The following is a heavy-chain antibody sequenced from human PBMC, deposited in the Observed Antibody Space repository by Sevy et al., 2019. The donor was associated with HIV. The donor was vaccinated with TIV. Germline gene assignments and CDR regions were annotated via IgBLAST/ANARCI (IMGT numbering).Heavy chain of an antibody. V-gene: IGHV3-21*01. Sequence: GGSLRLSCAASGFTFSDYYMNWVRQAPGKGLEWVSSISGRSSHIHYADSVRGRFTISRANAKNSLYLQMNSLRVDDTAVYFCAGDGGCSSTSCLFYFDSWGQGALVTVSS. CDR3: AGDGGCSSTSCLFYFDS. D-gene: IGHD2-2*01. CDR1: GFTFSDYY. CDR2: ISGRSSHI. J-gene: IGHJ4*02.